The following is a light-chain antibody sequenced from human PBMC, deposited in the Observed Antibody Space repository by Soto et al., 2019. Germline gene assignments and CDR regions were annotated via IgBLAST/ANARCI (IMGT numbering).Light chain of an antibody. V-gene: IGLV1-51*01. Sequence: QSVLTQPPSVCAAPGQWVTISCSGSTSNIGGNYVSWYQQLPGTAPKLLIYENNKRPSGIPDRFSGSKSDTSATMGITGLQTGDEADYCCGAWDSSLRAMVFGGGTKLTVL. CDR2: ENN. CDR3: GAWDSSLRAMV. J-gene: IGLJ2*01. CDR1: TSNIGGNY.